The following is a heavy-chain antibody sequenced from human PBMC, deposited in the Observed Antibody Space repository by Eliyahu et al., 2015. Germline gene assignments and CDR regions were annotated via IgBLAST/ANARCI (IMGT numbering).Heavy chain of an antibody. J-gene: IGHJ5*02. Sequence: EVQLVESGGGLVKPGRSLRLSCTTSGFXFGDXAXXWFRQAPGKGLEWVGFIRSKGYGGTTEYAASVKGRCTISRDDSKNIAYLQMNSLKTEDTAVYYCTRTKISWYSGSGSTTGGFDPWGQGTQVTVSS. CDR3: TRTKISWYSGSGSTTGGFDP. D-gene: IGHD3-10*01. V-gene: IGHV3-49*05. CDR2: IRSKGYGGTT. CDR1: GFXFGDXA.